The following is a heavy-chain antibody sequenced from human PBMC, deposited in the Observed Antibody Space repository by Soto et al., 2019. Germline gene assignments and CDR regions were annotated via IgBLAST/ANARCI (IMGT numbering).Heavy chain of an antibody. V-gene: IGHV5-51*01. CDR1: GYSFTSYW. Sequence: PGESLKISCKGSGYSFTSYWIGWVRQMPGKGLEWMGIIYPGDSDTRYSPSFQGQVTISADKSISTAYLQWSSLKASDTAMYYCARRITIFGVPGWFDPWGQGTLVTVSS. CDR2: IYPGDSDT. CDR3: ARRITIFGVPGWFDP. D-gene: IGHD3-3*01. J-gene: IGHJ5*02.